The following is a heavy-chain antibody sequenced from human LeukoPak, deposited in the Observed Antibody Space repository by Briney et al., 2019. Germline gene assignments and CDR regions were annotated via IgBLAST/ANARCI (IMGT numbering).Heavy chain of an antibody. Sequence: ASAKVSCKASGYTFTNYGISWVRQAPGQGLEWMGWISAYNGNTNYAQKLQDRVTMTTDTSTSTAYMELRSLRSGDTAVYYCAREDVEDYMDVWGKGTTVTISS. CDR2: ISAYNGNT. CDR1: GYTFTNYG. D-gene: IGHD5-24*01. V-gene: IGHV1-18*01. J-gene: IGHJ6*03. CDR3: AREDVEDYMDV.